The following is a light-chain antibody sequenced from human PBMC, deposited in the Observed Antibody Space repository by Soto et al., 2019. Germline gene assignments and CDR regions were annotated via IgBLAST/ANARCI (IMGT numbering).Light chain of an antibody. CDR3: CSDAGTNTYL. CDR1: SSDVVFYNL. J-gene: IGLJ1*01. Sequence: QSVLTQPASVSGSPGQSITISCTGTSSDVVFYNLVSWYQQHPGKAPKLMIYEGSKRPSGVSTRFSGSKSGNTASLTISGLQAEDEADYYCCSDAGTNTYLFGTATKLTVL. V-gene: IGLV2-23*01. CDR2: EGS.